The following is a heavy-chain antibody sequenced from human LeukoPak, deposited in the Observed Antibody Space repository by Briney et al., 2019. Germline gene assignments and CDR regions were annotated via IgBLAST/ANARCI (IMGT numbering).Heavy chain of an antibody. CDR2: INPNGGGT. CDR1: GYTFTGYY. Sequence: GDSVKVSCKASGYTFTGYYMHWVRQAPGQGLEWMGWINPNGGGTNYAQKFQGRVTMTRDTSISTAYMELSRLRSDDTAVYFCARMANSYDSSGYYYINGLDVWGQGTTVTVSS. CDR3: ARMANSYDSSGYYYINGLDV. J-gene: IGHJ6*02. V-gene: IGHV1-2*02. D-gene: IGHD3-22*01.